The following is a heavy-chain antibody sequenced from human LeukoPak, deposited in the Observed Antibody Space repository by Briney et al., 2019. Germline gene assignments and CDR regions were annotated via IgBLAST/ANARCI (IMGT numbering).Heavy chain of an antibody. J-gene: IGHJ6*03. CDR1: GFTFNSYG. CDR3: ARVLGQMVRGVFYYYYYMDV. Sequence: GGSLRLSCEASGFTFNSYGMHWVRQAPGKGLEWVAFTRYDGSNKYYADSVKGRFTISRDNSKNTLYLQMNSLRAEDTAVYYCARVLGQMVRGVFYYYYYMDVWGKGTTVTISS. D-gene: IGHD3-10*01. CDR2: TRYDGSNK. V-gene: IGHV3-30*02.